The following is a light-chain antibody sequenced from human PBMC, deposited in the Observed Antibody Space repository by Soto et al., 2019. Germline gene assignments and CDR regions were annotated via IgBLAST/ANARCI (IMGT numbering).Light chain of an antibody. CDR2: SNN. CDR3: AARDDSLNGHVV. Sequence: QSVLTQPPSASGTPGQRVTISCSGSSSNIGGNTVNWYQQLPGAAPKLLIYSNNQRPSGVPDRFSGSKSGTSASLAISGLQSEDEADYYCAARDDSLNGHVVFGGGTKVTVL. J-gene: IGLJ2*01. V-gene: IGLV1-44*01. CDR1: SSNIGGNT.